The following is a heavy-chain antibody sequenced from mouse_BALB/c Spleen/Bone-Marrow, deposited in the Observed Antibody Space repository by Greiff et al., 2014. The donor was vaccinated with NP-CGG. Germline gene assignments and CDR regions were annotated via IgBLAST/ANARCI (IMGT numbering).Heavy chain of an antibody. V-gene: IGHV14-3*02. Sequence: DVKLQESGAELVKPGASVKLSCTASGFNIKDSYLHWVKQRPEQGLDWIGRIDPAKGNTNYDPKFQGKATITADTSSNTAYLQLSSLTSEDTAVYFCARSYPFAYWGQGTLVTVSA. CDR3: ARSYPFAY. CDR1: GFNIKDSY. D-gene: IGHD6-1*01. CDR2: IDPAKGNT. J-gene: IGHJ3*01.